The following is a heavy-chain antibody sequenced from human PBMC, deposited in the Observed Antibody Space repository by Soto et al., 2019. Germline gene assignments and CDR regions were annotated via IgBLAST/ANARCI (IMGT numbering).Heavy chain of an antibody. J-gene: IGHJ5*02. CDR2: ISYDGSNK. D-gene: IGHD6-19*01. Sequence: QVQLVESGGGVVQPGRSLRLSCAASGFTFSSYGMHWVRQAPGKGLEWVAVISYDGSNKYYADSVKGRFTISRDNSKNTLYLQMNSLRAEDTAVYYCAKDRLRRIAVDGYNWFDPWGQGTLVTVSS. CDR3: AKDRLRRIAVDGYNWFDP. V-gene: IGHV3-30*18. CDR1: GFTFSSYG.